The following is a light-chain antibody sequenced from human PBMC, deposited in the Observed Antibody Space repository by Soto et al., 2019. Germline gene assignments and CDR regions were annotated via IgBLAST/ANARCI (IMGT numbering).Light chain of an antibody. CDR2: RND. V-gene: IGLV1-47*01. CDR3: AAWDDSLRGVV. J-gene: IGLJ3*02. CDR1: ISNLGSNF. Sequence: HSVLTQPPSASGTPGQRVTISCSGSISNLGSNFVFWYQQLPGAAPKLLISRNDQRPSGVPDRFSGSKSGNSASLAISGLRSEDEADYHCAAWDDSLRGVVFGGGTKLTVL.